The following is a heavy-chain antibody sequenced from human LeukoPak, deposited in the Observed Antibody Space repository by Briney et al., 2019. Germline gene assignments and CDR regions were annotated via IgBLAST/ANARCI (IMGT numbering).Heavy chain of an antibody. CDR3: ARRNSGNFPFDY. V-gene: IGHV5-51*01. D-gene: IGHD6-19*01. CDR2: IYPGDSDT. CDR1: GHTFTNTW. Sequence: GESQKISCKGTGHTFTNTWIAWVRQMPGKGLEWMGIIYPGDSDTIYSPSFQGQVTISVDKSISTAYLQWSSLKASDTAMYYCARRNSGNFPFDYWGQGTLVTVSS. J-gene: IGHJ4*02.